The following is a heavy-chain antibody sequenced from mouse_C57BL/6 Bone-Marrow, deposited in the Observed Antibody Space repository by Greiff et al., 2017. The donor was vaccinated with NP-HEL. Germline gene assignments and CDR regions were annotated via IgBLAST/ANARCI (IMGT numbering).Heavy chain of an antibody. Sequence: EVNVVESGGGLVKPGGSLKLSCAASGFTFSDYGMHWVRQAPEKGLEWVAYISSGSSTIYYADTVKGRFTISRDNAKNNLFLQMTSLRSEDTAMYYCARDYYGSSYVFDYWGQGTTLTVSS. J-gene: IGHJ2*01. V-gene: IGHV5-17*01. CDR2: ISSGSSTI. CDR3: ARDYYGSSYVFDY. CDR1: GFTFSDYG. D-gene: IGHD1-1*01.